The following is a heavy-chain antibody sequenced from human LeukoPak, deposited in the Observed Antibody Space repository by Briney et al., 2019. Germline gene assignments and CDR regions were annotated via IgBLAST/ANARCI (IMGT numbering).Heavy chain of an antibody. D-gene: IGHD1-14*01. CDR3: AKGSGINHYHWIDP. CDR2: IWYDGSKK. Sequence: GGSLRLSCAASGFTFSSYGMHWVRQAPGKGLEWVTVIWYDGSKKYYADSVKGRFTISRDNSRDTLYLQMNSLRAEDTALYYCAKGSGINHYHWIDPWGQGTLVTVSS. V-gene: IGHV3-33*06. CDR1: GFTFSSYG. J-gene: IGHJ5*02.